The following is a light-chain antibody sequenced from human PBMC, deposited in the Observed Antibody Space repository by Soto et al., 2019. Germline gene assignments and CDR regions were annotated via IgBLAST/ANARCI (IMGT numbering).Light chain of an antibody. CDR1: SSNIGAGYD. CDR2: GYV. J-gene: IGLJ2*01. CDR3: HSFDRGLSACV. Sequence: QSVLTQPPSVSGSPGQRVTISCTGSSSNIGAGYDVHWYQQLPGTAPKLLIYGYVNRPSGVPDRFSGSKSGTSASLAITGLQPENEANDYGHSFDRGLSACVFGGGPRLT. V-gene: IGLV1-40*01.